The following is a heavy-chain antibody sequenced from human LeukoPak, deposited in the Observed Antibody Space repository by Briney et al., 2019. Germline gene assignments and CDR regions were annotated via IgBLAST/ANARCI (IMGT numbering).Heavy chain of an antibody. Sequence: GGSLRLSCAASGFTFSSYGMHWVRQAPGKGLEWVAVIWYDGSNKYYADSVKGRFTISRDNSKNTLYLQMNSLRAEDTAVYYCASEIVVVPAATDWIDYWGQGTLVTVSS. D-gene: IGHD2-2*01. CDR1: GFTFSSYG. J-gene: IGHJ4*02. CDR3: ASEIVVVPAATDWIDY. CDR2: IWYDGSNK. V-gene: IGHV3-33*01.